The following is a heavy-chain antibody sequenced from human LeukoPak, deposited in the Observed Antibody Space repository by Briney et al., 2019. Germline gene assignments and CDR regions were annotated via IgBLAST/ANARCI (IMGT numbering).Heavy chain of an antibody. V-gene: IGHV3-74*01. J-gene: IGHJ4*02. CDR3: AKAGSGWYAPY. Sequence: PGGSLRLSCAASGFTFSRYWIHWVRQAPGKGLEWVSRINPDGSTTTYADSVKGRFTISRDNAKNTVYLQMNSLRAEDTAVYYCAKAGSGWYAPYWGQGTLVTVSS. CDR2: INPDGSTT. D-gene: IGHD6-19*01. CDR1: GFTFSRYW.